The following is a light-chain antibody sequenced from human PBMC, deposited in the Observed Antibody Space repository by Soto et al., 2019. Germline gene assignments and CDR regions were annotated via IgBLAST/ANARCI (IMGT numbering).Light chain of an antibody. Sequence: QSVLTQPASVSGSPGQSITISFAGTSSDVGGYNYVSWYQQHPGRAPKLVISDVSNRPSGVSNRFSGSKSGSTASLTISGLQAEDEADYYCGSYTSSTTHVFGTGTKVTVL. CDR1: SSDVGGYNY. CDR3: GSYTSSTTHV. V-gene: IGLV2-14*01. J-gene: IGLJ1*01. CDR2: DVS.